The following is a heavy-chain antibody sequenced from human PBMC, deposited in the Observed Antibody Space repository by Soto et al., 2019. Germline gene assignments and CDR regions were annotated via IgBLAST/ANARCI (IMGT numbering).Heavy chain of an antibody. CDR1: GFTFSSYG. CDR3: AKDVGYSSGWYFDY. Sequence: GGSLRLSCAASGFTFSSYGMHWVRQAPGKGLEWVAVISYDGSNKYYADSVKGRFTISRDNSKNTLYLQMNSLRAEDTAVYYRAKDVGYSSGWYFDYWGQGTLVTVSS. J-gene: IGHJ4*02. D-gene: IGHD6-19*01. CDR2: ISYDGSNK. V-gene: IGHV3-30*18.